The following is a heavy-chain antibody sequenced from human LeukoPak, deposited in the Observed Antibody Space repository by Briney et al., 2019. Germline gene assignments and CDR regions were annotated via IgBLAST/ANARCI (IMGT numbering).Heavy chain of an antibody. J-gene: IGHJ4*02. V-gene: IGHV4-59*01. Sequence: PPETLSLTCAVYGGSFSGYYWSWIRQPPGKGLEWIGYIYYSGSTNYNPSLKSRVTISVDTSKNQFSLKLSSVTAADTAVYYCARAGWELRRGGFDYWGQGTLVTVSS. CDR3: ARAGWELRRGGFDY. CDR1: GGSFSGYY. D-gene: IGHD1-26*01. CDR2: IYYSGST.